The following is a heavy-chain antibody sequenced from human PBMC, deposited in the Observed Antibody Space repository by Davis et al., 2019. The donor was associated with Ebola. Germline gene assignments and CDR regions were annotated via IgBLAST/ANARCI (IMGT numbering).Heavy chain of an antibody. J-gene: IGHJ4*02. CDR3: AKQDDSGWYGIDDC. CDR1: GFTFSHYA. D-gene: IGHD6-19*01. V-gene: IGHV3-23*01. Sequence: PGGSLRLSCAASGFTFSHYAMSWIRQAPGKGLEWVSSIPGSGGAAFSADSVKGRFTISRDNAKNTLYLQINSLRPDDTALYYCAKQDDSGWYGIDDCWGQGTLVTVSS. CDR2: IPGSGGAA.